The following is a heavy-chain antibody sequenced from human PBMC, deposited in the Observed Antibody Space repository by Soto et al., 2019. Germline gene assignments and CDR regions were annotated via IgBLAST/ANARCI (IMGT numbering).Heavy chain of an antibody. CDR3: ARHVIMITFGGVIATIGGFHWFDP. J-gene: IGHJ5*02. CDR2: IYYSGST. V-gene: IGHV4-39*01. Sequence: SETLSLTCTVSGGSISSSSYYWGWIRQPPAKGLEGIGSIYYSGSTYYNPSLKSRVTISVDTSKNQFSLKLSSVTAADTAVYYCARHVIMITFGGVIATIGGFHWFDPWGQGTLVTVS. CDR1: GGSISSSSYY. D-gene: IGHD3-16*02.